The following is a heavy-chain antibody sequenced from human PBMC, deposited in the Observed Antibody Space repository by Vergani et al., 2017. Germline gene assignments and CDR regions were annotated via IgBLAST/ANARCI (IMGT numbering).Heavy chain of an antibody. Sequence: VQLQQWGAGLLKPSETLSLTCAVYGGSFSGYYWSWIRQPPGKGLEWSWEINHSGSTNYNPSLKSRVTISVATAKNQFSLKLSSVTAADTAVYYCARIRGYSDGYISRDYYYMDVWGKGTTVTVSS. CDR3: ARIRGYSDGYISRDYYYMDV. CDR1: GGSFSGYY. J-gene: IGHJ6*03. CDR2: INHSGST. D-gene: IGHD5-18*01. V-gene: IGHV4-34*01.